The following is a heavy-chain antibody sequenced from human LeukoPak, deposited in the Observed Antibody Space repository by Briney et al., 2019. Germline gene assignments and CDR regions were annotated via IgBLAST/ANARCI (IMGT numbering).Heavy chain of an antibody. D-gene: IGHD2-2*01. V-gene: IGHV4-59*08. CDR2: IYYTGTT. CDR1: GGSISSYY. Sequence: SETLSLTCTVSGGSISSYYWSWIRQPPGKGLEWIGYIYYTGTTNYNPSLKSRVTISVDTSKNQFSLKLSSVTAADTAVYYCARPYCSSISCYVGSWFDPWGQGTLVTVSS. CDR3: ARPYCSSISCYVGSWFDP. J-gene: IGHJ5*02.